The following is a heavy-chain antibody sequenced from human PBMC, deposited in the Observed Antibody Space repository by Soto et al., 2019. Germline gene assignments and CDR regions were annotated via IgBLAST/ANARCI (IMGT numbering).Heavy chain of an antibody. J-gene: IGHJ4*02. D-gene: IGHD3-10*01. CDR3: AKTMVRGVFDY. Sequence: QVQLVESGGGLVKPGGSLRLSCAASGFTFSDYYMSWIRQAPGKGLEWVSYISSSSSYTNYADSVKGRFTISRDNAKNSLYLQMTSLGAEDTAVYYCAKTMVRGVFDYWGQGTLVTVAS. V-gene: IGHV3-11*06. CDR1: GFTFSDYY. CDR2: ISSSSSYT.